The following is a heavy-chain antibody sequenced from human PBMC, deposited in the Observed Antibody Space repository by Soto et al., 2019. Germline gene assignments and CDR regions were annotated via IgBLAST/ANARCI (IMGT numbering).Heavy chain of an antibody. CDR1: GGTFSSYA. Sequence: SVKVSCKASGGTFSSYAISWVRQAPGQGLEWMGGIIPIFGTANYAQKFQGRVTITADESTSTAYMELSSLRSEDTAVYYCARDERGATWGTRGYYYYGMDVWGQGTTVTVSS. CDR2: IIPIFGTA. J-gene: IGHJ6*02. D-gene: IGHD7-27*01. V-gene: IGHV1-69*13. CDR3: ARDERGATWGTRGYYYYGMDV.